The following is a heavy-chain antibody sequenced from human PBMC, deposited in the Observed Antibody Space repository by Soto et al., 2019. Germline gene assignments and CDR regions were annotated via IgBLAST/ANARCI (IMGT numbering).Heavy chain of an antibody. CDR3: AKDLRGFSYGSGY. V-gene: IGHV3-23*01. Sequence: GGSLRLSCAASGFTFSSYAVSWVRQAPGKGLEWVSDISGSGGSRSYADSVKGRFTISRDNSKNMLYLQMNSLRAEDTAVYYCAKDLRGFSYGSGYWGQGTLVTVSS. CDR2: ISGSGGSR. J-gene: IGHJ4*02. D-gene: IGHD5-18*01. CDR1: GFTFSSYA.